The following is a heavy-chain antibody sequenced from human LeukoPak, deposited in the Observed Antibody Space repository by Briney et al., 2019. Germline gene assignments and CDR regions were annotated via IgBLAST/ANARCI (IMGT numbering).Heavy chain of an antibody. D-gene: IGHD6-13*01. CDR2: IRSKPYGETT. CDR3: TRNRGIATAGILQAPHDY. Sequence: GRSLRLSCPASGFAFGDYAMSWVRQAPGGGLEWVGFIRSKPYGETTEYAASAKGRFTISRDDSKNIVYLQMNSLKVEDTALYYCTRNRGIATAGILQAPHDYWGQGTHVTVSS. V-gene: IGHV3-49*04. CDR1: GFAFGDYA. J-gene: IGHJ4*02.